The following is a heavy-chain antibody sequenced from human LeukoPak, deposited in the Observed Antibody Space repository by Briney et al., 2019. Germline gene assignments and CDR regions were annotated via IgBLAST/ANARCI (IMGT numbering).Heavy chain of an antibody. CDR2: IRYDGSNK. CDR1: GFTFSSYG. D-gene: IGHD5-18*01. CDR3: ARRGYSYGDYYYYGMDV. Sequence: GGSLRLSCAASGFTFSSYGMHWVRQAPGKGLEWVAFIRYDGSNKYYADSVKGRFTISRDNSKNTLYLQMNSLRAEDTAVYYCARRGYSYGDYYYYGMDVWGQGTTVTVSS. J-gene: IGHJ6*02. V-gene: IGHV3-30*02.